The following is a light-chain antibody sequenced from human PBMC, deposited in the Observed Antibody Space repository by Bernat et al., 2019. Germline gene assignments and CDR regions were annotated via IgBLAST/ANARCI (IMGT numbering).Light chain of an antibody. Sequence: EIVLTQSPGTLSLSPGERATLSCRASQSVSSSYLAWYQHKPGRAPRLLIYGASSRATGIPDRFSGSGSGTDFTLTISRLEPEDFAVYFCQQYGSSPRRYTLGQGTQLEIK. J-gene: IGKJ2*01. CDR3: QQYGSSPRRYT. CDR2: GAS. V-gene: IGKV3-20*01. CDR1: QSVSSSY.